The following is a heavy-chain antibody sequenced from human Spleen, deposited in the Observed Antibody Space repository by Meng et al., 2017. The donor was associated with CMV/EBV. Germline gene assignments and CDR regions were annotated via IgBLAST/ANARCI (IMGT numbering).Heavy chain of an antibody. J-gene: IGHJ4*02. D-gene: IGHD2-2*02. CDR2: IYPGDSDT. V-gene: IGHV5-51*01. Sequence: KVSCKGSGYSFTSYWIGWVRQMPGKGLEWMGIIYPGDSDTRYSSSFQGQVTISVDTSITTAYLQWSSLKASDTAMYYCARALTYCSVTSCYMGFWGQGTLVTVSS. CDR3: ARALTYCSVTSCYMGF. CDR1: GYSFTSYW.